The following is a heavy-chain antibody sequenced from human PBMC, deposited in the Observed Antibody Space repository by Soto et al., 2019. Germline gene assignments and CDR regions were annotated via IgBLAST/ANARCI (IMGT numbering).Heavy chain of an antibody. CDR2: IYYSGST. Sequence: PSETLSLTCTVSGGSIRGYYWSWIRQTPGKGLEWIGYIYYSGSTYYNPSLKSRVTISVDTSKNQFSLKLSSVTAADTAVYYCARTSILRYFDLPPSRFDYWGQGTLVTVSS. D-gene: IGHD3-9*01. CDR1: GGSIRGYY. J-gene: IGHJ4*02. V-gene: IGHV4-59*06. CDR3: ARTSILRYFDLPPSRFDY.